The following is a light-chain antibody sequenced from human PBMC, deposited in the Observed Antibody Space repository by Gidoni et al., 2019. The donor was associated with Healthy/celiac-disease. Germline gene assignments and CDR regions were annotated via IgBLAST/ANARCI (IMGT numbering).Light chain of an antibody. CDR1: QSISSY. CDR3: QHSYSTPVT. J-gene: IGKJ3*01. CDR2: AAS. V-gene: IGKV1-39*01. Sequence: IQMTQSPYSLSASVGDRVAITCRASQSISSYLNWYQQKPGKAPKLLIYAASSLQSGVPSRFSGSGAGTDFTLTISSLQPEDFATYYCQHSYSTPVTFGPGTKVDIK.